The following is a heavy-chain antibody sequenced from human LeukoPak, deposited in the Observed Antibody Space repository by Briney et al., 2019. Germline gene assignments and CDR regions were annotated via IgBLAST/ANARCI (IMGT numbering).Heavy chain of an antibody. D-gene: IGHD6-13*01. CDR1: GYTFTSYG. J-gene: IGHJ6*02. CDR2: ISAYNGNT. Sequence: GASVKVSCKASGYTFTSYGISWVRQAPGQGLEWMGWISAYNGNTNYAQKLQGRVTMTTDTSTSTAYMELRSLRSDDTAVYYCARVKRAAAGTGSDGMDVWGQGTTVTVSS. V-gene: IGHV1-18*01. CDR3: ARVKRAAAGTGSDGMDV.